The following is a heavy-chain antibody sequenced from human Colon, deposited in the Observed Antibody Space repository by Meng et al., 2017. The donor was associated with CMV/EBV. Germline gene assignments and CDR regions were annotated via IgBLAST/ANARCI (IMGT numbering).Heavy chain of an antibody. CDR2: IRFDGSQQ. CDR1: GFIFSHYS. D-gene: IGHD3-3*02. V-gene: IGHV3-30*02. Sequence: QVELVGSGGGRVQPGWSLRLSFVTSGFIFSHYSMQWVRQSPGKGLEWVAHIRFDGSQQFYVQSVKGRFTASRHDPKNTLYLQMNDLRPEDTGVYYCATDHLWGMPNWGRGTLVTVSS. CDR3: ATDHLWGMPN. J-gene: IGHJ4*02.